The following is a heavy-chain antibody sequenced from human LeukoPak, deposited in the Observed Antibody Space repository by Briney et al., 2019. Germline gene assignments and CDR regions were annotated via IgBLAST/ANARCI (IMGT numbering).Heavy chain of an antibody. CDR2: ISAYNGNT. V-gene: IGHV1-18*01. J-gene: IGHJ3*02. CDR1: GYTFTSYG. Sequence: ASVKVSCKASGYTFTSYGISWVRQAPGQGLEWMGWISAYNGNTNYAQKLQGRVTMTTDTSTSTAYMELRSLRSDDTAVYYCASGSDYDILTGYFTDAFDIWGQGTMVTVSS. D-gene: IGHD3-9*01. CDR3: ASGSDYDILTGYFTDAFDI.